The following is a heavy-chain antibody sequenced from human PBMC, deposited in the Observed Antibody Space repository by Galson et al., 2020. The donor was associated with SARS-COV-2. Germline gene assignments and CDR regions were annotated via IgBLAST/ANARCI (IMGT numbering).Heavy chain of an antibody. CDR3: AKDTHGSGSYAY. CDR2: ISGSGGST. CDR1: GFTLSSYA. D-gene: IGHD3-10*01. Sequence: GGSLRLSCAASGFTLSSYAMSWVRQAPGKGLEWVSAISGSGGSTYYADSVKGRFTISRDNSKNTLYLQMNSLRAEDTAVYYCAKDTHGSGSYAYWGQGTLVTVSS. V-gene: IGHV3-23*01. J-gene: IGHJ4*02.